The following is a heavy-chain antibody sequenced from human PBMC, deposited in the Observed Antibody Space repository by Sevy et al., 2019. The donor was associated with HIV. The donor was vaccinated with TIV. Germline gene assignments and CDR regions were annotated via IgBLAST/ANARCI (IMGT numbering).Heavy chain of an antibody. CDR1: GFTFTNFP. J-gene: IGHJ4*02. D-gene: IGHD3-9*01. CDR3: VRTAGLTGSYEY. Sequence: GGSLRLSCAASGFTFTNFPMHWVRQAPGRGLEWVAIISFNGNHEFYADSVKGRFTISRDNSKTTLYLQMNSLRREDTAFYYCVRTAGLTGSYEYWGQGTQVTVSS. CDR2: ISFNGNHE. V-gene: IGHV3-30-3*01.